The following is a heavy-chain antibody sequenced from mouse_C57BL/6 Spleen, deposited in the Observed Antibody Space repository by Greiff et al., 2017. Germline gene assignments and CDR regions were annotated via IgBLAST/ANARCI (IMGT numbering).Heavy chain of an antibody. V-gene: IGHV1-42*01. D-gene: IGHD2-12*01. CDR1: GYSFTGYY. J-gene: IGHJ3*01. CDR2: INPSTGGT. CDR3: ASDYIAY. Sequence: EVMLVESGPELVKPGASVKISCKASGYSFTGYYMNWVKQSPEKSLEWIGEINPSTGGTTYNKKFKAKATLTVDTSSSTAYMQLKSLTSEDSAVYYCASDYIAYWGQGTLVTVSA.